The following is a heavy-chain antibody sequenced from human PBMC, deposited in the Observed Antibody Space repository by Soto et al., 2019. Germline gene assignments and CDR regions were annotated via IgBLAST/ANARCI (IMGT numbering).Heavy chain of an antibody. V-gene: IGHV1-3*01. CDR3: ARVYSYGSYNWFDP. J-gene: IGHJ5*02. CDR1: GYTFTSYA. CDR2: INAGNGNT. D-gene: IGHD5-18*01. Sequence: QVQLVQSGAEVKKPGASVKVSCKASGYTFTSYAMHWVRQAPGQRLEWMGWINAGNGNTKYSQKFQGRVTITRDTSASTAYVELSSLRSEDTAVYYCARVYSYGSYNWFDPWGQGTLVTVSS.